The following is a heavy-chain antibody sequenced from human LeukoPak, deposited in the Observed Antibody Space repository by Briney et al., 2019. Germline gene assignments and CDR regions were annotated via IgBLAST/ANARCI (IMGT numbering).Heavy chain of an antibody. D-gene: IGHD3-22*01. J-gene: IGHJ3*02. Sequence: PSETLSLTCTVSGYSISSGYYWGWIRQPPGKGLEWIGSIYHSGSTYYNPSLKSRVTISVDTSKNQFSLKLRSVTAADTAVYFCARGPYSYDSSGAFDIWGQGTMVTVSS. CDR3: ARGPYSYDSSGAFDI. CDR1: GYSISSGYY. V-gene: IGHV4-38-2*02. CDR2: IYHSGST.